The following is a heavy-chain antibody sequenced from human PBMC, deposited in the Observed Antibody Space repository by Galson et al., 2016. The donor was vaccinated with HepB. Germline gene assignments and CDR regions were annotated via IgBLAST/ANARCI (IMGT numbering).Heavy chain of an antibody. J-gene: IGHJ5*02. D-gene: IGHD6-19*01. Sequence: ETLSLTCSVSGDSISSSSYFWAWIRQPPGKGLEWIGSIDNSGGTYYNPSLQSRITISVDTSKNQFSLKLSSVTAADTAVYYGARPYRSGWYGVFDRGGQGTLVTVSS. CDR2: IDNSGGT. V-gene: IGHV4-39*01. CDR3: ARPYRSGWYGVFDR. CDR1: GDSISSSSYF.